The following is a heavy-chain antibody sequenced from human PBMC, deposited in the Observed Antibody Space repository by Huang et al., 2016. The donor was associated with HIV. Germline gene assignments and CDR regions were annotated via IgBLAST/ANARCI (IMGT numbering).Heavy chain of an antibody. CDR3: ARGTRLTGLWYFDL. D-gene: IGHD7-27*01. CDR1: GFTFSSYW. Sequence: EVQLVESGGGLVQPGGSLRVSCAASGFTFSSYWMHWVRPAPGEGLVRVSRISGEGSITTYAGSVKGRFTIARDSAKNTLYVQVNGLRAEDTAVYYCARGTRLTGLWYFDLWGRGTLVMVSS. CDR2: ISGEGSIT. J-gene: IGHJ2*01. V-gene: IGHV3-74*01.